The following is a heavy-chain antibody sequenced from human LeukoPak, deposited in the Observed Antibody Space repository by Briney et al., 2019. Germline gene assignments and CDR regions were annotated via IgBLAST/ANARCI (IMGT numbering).Heavy chain of an antibody. CDR3: ARTGGSFYFYYYMDV. Sequence: PSETLSLTCAVSGYFISSGYYWAWIRQPPGKGLEWIGEINHSGSTNYNPSLKSRVTISVDTSKNQFSLKLSSVTAADTAVYYCARTGGSFYFYYYMDVWGKGTTVTVSS. V-gene: IGHV4-34*01. CDR1: GYFISSGYY. J-gene: IGHJ6*03. CDR2: INHSGST. D-gene: IGHD1-26*01.